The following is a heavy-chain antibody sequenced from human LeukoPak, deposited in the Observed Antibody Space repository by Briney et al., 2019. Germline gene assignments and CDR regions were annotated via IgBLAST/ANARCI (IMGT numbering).Heavy chain of an antibody. CDR3: ARASMVRGVTPNWFDP. J-gene: IGHJ5*02. Sequence: ASVKVSCKASGYTFTSYAMHWVRQAPGQRLEWMGWINAGNGNTKYSQKFQGRVTMTTDTSTSTAYMELRSLRSDDTAVYYCARASMVRGVTPNWFDPWGQGTLVTVSS. V-gene: IGHV1-3*01. D-gene: IGHD3-10*01. CDR1: GYTFTSYA. CDR2: INAGNGNT.